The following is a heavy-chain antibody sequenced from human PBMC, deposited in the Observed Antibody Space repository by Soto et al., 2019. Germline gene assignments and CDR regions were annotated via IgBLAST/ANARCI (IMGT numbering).Heavy chain of an antibody. CDR1: GGSISTNY. Sequence: QVQLQESGPGLVKPSETLSLTCTVSGGSISTNYWSWIRQPPGKGLEWIGYISSSGYTNYNASLKSRITLSIDTSKHQVSLKLTSVTAADTAVYYCASLHGARFDPWGQGTLVTVSS. CDR2: ISSSGYT. D-gene: IGHD4-17*01. CDR3: ASLHGARFDP. J-gene: IGHJ5*02. V-gene: IGHV4-4*08.